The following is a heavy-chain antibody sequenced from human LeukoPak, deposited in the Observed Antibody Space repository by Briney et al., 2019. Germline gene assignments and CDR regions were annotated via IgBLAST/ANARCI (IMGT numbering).Heavy chain of an antibody. CDR3: AKGTHYYDSSGYPSPLD. J-gene: IGHJ4*02. V-gene: IGHV3-43D*03. CDR2: ISWDGGST. D-gene: IGHD3-22*01. CDR1: GFTFDDYA. Sequence: GGSLRLSCAASGFTFDDYAMHWVRQAPGKGLEWVSLISWDGGSTYYADSVKGRFTISRGNSKNSLYLQMSSLRAEDTALYYCAKGTHYYDSSGYPSPLDWGQGTLVTVSS.